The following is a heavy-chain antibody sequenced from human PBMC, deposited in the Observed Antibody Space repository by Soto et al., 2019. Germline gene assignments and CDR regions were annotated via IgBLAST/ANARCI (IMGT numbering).Heavy chain of an antibody. CDR2: ISGSGGST. D-gene: IGHD5-18*01. J-gene: IGHJ6*02. Sequence: EVQLLESGGGLVQPGGSLRLSCAASGFTFSSYAMSWVRQAPGKGLEWVSAISGSGGSTYYADSVKGRFTISRDNSKNTLYLQMNSLRAEDTVVYYCAKARIQLWLSTSYYYYGMDVWGQGTTVTVSS. V-gene: IGHV3-23*01. CDR3: AKARIQLWLSTSYYYYGMDV. CDR1: GFTFSSYA.